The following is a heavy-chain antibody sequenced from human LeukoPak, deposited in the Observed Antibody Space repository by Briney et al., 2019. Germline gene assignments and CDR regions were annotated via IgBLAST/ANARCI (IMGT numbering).Heavy chain of an antibody. CDR1: GASISKSY. CDR3: SRASPGAIYYYGMDV. CDR2: TFNSGST. V-gene: IGHV4-59*01. Sequence: PSETLSLTCTVSGASISKSYWNWIWQPPGKELEWIGCTFNSGSTRYNPSLGSRVTISEDTSRNQFSLRLTSVTAADTATYYCSRASPGAIYYYGMDVWGHGTTVTVSS. D-gene: IGHD2/OR15-2a*01. J-gene: IGHJ6*02.